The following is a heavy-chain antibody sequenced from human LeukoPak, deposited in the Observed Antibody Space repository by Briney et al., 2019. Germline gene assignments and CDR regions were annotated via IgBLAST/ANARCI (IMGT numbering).Heavy chain of an antibody. CDR1: GGSISSSSYY. V-gene: IGHV4-39*07. Sequence: PSETLSLTCTVSGGSISSSSYYWGWIRQPPGKGLEWIGSIYYSGSTYYNPSLKSRVAISVDTSKNQFSLKLSSVTAADTAVYYCARAPDRNPTVLLWFGEFSPDAFDIWGQGTMVTVSS. CDR3: ARAPDRNPTVLLWFGEFSPDAFDI. CDR2: IYYSGST. D-gene: IGHD3-10*01. J-gene: IGHJ3*02.